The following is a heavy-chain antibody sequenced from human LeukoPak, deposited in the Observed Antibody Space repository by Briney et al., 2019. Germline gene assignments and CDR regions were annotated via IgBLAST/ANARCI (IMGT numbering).Heavy chain of an antibody. CDR3: ARAPGTTFDY. J-gene: IGHJ4*01. CDR1: GGSISSYF. CDR2: MHHSGSA. D-gene: IGHD4-17*01. V-gene: IGHV4-59*08. Sequence: PSETLSLTCTVSGGSISSYFWSWVRQSPGKGLEWIGFMHHSGSANSNPSLKSRVTISMDTSKNQFSLKLTSVTAADTAVYYCARAPGTTFDYWGHGNMVTVSS.